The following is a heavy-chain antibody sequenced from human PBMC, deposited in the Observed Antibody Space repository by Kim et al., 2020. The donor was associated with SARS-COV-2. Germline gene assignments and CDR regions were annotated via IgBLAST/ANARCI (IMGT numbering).Heavy chain of an antibody. CDR1: GFTFSSYD. CDR3: ARGIAAAGYYYYYYGMDV. Sequence: GGSLRLSCAASGFTFSSYDMHWVRQATGKGLEWVSAIGTAGDTYYPGSVKGRFTISRENAKNSLYLQMNSLRAGDTAVYYCARGIAAAGYYYYYYGMDVWGQGTTVTVSS. J-gene: IGHJ6*02. CDR2: IGTAGDT. D-gene: IGHD6-13*01. V-gene: IGHV3-13*01.